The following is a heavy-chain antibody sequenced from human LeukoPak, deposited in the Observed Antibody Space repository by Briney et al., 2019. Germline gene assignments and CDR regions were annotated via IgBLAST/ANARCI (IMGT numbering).Heavy chain of an antibody. V-gene: IGHV3-30*18. J-gene: IGHJ3*02. CDR2: ISCEESNK. CDR1: SFTFSSHC. D-gene: IGHD3-22*01. Sequence: PGGSLRLACAAYSFTFSSHCIHSVRQAPGKGLGWVPFISCEESNKYYAQSVKGRFTISRDNSKNTLYVQMNSLRAEDTAVYYCAKDRGSSGYAFDIWGQGTMVTVSS. CDR3: AKDRGSSGYAFDI.